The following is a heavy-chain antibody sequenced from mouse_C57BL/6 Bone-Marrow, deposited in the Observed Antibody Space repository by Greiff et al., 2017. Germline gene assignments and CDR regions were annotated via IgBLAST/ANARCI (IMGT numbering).Heavy chain of an antibody. CDR2: IYPGDGDT. D-gene: IGHD1-1*01. CDR3: ARCYYGSSSAWFAY. Sequence: QVQLQQSGAELVKPGASVKISCKASGYAFSSYWMNWVKQRPGKGLEWIGQIYPGDGDTNYNGKFKGKATLTADKSSSTAYMQLSSLTSEDSAVYFGARCYYGSSSAWFAYWGQGTLVTVSA. CDR1: GYAFSSYW. V-gene: IGHV1-80*01. J-gene: IGHJ3*01.